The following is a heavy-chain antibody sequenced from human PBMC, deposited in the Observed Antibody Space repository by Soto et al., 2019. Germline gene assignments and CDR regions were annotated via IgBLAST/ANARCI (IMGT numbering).Heavy chain of an antibody. CDR1: GYTFTGYY. D-gene: IGHD2-2*01. CDR3: ATAVGGTSYWFDP. Sequence: QVQLVQSGAEVKKPGASVKVSCKASGYTFTGYYMHWVRQAPGQGPEWMGWINPNSGGTNYAQKFQGRVTMTRDTSMRTAYMEVSRLRSDDTAVYYCATAVGGTSYWFDPWGQGTLVTVSS. J-gene: IGHJ5*02. CDR2: INPNSGGT. V-gene: IGHV1-2*02.